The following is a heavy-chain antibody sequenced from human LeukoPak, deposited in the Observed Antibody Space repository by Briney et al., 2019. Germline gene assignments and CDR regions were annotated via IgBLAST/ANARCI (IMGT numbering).Heavy chain of an antibody. J-gene: IGHJ3*02. CDR2: INPNSGGT. Sequence: ASVKVSCKASGYTFTGYYMHWVRQAPGQGLEWMGWINPNSGGTNYAQKFQSRVTMTRDTSISTAYMELSRLRSDDTAVYYCARLGYCSSTSCYTLWAFDIWGQGTMVTVSS. V-gene: IGHV1-2*02. D-gene: IGHD2-2*02. CDR1: GYTFTGYY. CDR3: ARLGYCSSTSCYTLWAFDI.